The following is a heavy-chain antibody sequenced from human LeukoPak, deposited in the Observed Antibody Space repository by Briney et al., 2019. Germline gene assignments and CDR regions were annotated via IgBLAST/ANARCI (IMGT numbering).Heavy chain of an antibody. CDR1: GFTFSGSA. Sequence: GGSLRLSCAASGFTFSGSAMHWVRQASGKGLEWVGRIRSKANSYATAYAASVKGRFTISRDDSKNTAYLQMNSLKTEDTALYYCTRHDATGSDYWGQGTLVTVSS. CDR2: IRSKANSYAT. J-gene: IGHJ4*02. V-gene: IGHV3-73*01. CDR3: TRHDATGSDY.